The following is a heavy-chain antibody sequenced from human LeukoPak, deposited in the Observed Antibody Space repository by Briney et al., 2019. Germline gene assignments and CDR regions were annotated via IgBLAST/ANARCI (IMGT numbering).Heavy chain of an antibody. CDR1: GFTFSTYG. D-gene: IGHD3-3*01. CDR3: ATTRGPIRFLEWLSSGAFDI. V-gene: IGHV3-30*03. J-gene: IGHJ3*02. Sequence: GGSLRLSCTASGFTFSTYGMHWVRQAPGKGLEWVTLISYDGSTKYYSDSVKGRFTISRDNSKNTLYLQMNSLRAEDTAVYYCATTRGPIRFLEWLSSGAFDIWGQGTMVTVSS. CDR2: ISYDGSTK.